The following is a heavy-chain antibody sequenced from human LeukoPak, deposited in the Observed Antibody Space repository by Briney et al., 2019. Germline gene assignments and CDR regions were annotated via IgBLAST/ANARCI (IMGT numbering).Heavy chain of an antibody. V-gene: IGHV2-5*01. J-gene: IGHJ4*02. Sequence: SGPTLVKPTQTLTLTCTFSGFSLSTCGVGVGWIRQPPGKALEWLALIYWSGDERYSPSLKNRLTITKDTSKNQLVLTMANVDPVDTATYYCAHRSEGVVATYFDSWGQGTLVTVSS. CDR1: GFSLSTCGVG. CDR2: IYWSGDE. D-gene: IGHD2-15*01. CDR3: AHRSEGVVATYFDS.